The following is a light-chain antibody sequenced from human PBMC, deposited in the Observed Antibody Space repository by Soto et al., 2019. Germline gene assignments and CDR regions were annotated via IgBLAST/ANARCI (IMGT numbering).Light chain of an antibody. J-gene: IGLJ2*01. CDR3: QTWGTGIQV. V-gene: IGLV4-69*01. CDR2: LNSDGSH. CDR1: SGHSSYA. Sequence: QSVLTQSASASASLGASVKLTCTLSSGHSSYAIAWHQQQPEKGPRYLMKLNSDGSHSKGDGIPDRFSGSRSGAERYLTISSLQSEDEADYYCQTWGTGIQVFGGGTKLTVL.